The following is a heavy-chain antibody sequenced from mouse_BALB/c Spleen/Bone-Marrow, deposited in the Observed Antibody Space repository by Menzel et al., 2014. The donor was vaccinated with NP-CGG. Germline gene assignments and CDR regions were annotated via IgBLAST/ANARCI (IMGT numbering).Heavy chain of an antibody. J-gene: IGHJ1*01. CDR3: ARGVRYYGSIYGYLDV. Sequence: EVKLMESGGGLVKPGGSLKLSCAASGFIFSDYYMYWVRQTPEKRLEWVATISDGGSYTYYPDSVKGRFTISRDHAKNNLYLQMSSLKSEDTAMYYCARGVRYYGSIYGYLDVWGAGTAVTVSS. CDR2: ISDGGSYT. D-gene: IGHD1-1*01. CDR1: GFIFSDYY. V-gene: IGHV5-4*02.